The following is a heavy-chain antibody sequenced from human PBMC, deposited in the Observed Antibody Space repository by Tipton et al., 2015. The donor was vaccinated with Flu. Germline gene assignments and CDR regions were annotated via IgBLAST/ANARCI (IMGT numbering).Heavy chain of an antibody. J-gene: IGHJ4*02. CDR3: ARGQAGFALLADY. V-gene: IGHV3-23*01. CDR1: GFTFSSYA. Sequence: SLRLSCAASGFTFSSYAMSWVRQAPGKGLEWVSAISGSGGSTYYADSVKGRFTISRDNSKNTLYLQMNSLRAGDTAVYYCARGQAGFALLADYWGQGTLVTVSS. CDR2: ISGSGGST.